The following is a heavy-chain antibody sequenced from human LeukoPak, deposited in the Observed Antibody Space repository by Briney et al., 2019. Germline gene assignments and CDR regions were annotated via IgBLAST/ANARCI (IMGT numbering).Heavy chain of an antibody. D-gene: IGHD3-10*01. CDR2: INHSGST. CDR1: GGSFSGYY. CDR3: ARQASLLWFEELESGNWFDP. Sequence: PSETLSLTCAVYGGSFSGYYWSWIRQPPGKGLEWIGEINHSGSTKYNPSHKSRVTISEDTSKNQFSLKLSSVTAADTAVYYCARQASLLWFEELESGNWFDPWGQGTLVTVSS. J-gene: IGHJ5*02. V-gene: IGHV4-34*01.